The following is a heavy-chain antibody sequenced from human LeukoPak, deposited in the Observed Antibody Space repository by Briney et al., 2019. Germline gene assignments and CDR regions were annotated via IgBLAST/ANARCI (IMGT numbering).Heavy chain of an antibody. CDR1: GGSISSYY. Sequence: SETLSLTCTVSGGSISSYYWSWIRQPPGKGLEWIGYIYYSGSTNYNPSLKSRVTISVDTSKNQFSLKLSSVTAADTAVYYCARETGDCGGDCFGYWGQGTLVTVSS. V-gene: IGHV4-59*01. J-gene: IGHJ4*02. CDR2: IYYSGST. CDR3: ARETGDCGGDCFGY. D-gene: IGHD2-21*01.